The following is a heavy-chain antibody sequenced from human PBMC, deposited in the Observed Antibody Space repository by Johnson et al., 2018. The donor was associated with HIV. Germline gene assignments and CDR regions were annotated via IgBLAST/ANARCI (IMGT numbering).Heavy chain of an antibody. J-gene: IGHJ3*02. D-gene: IGHD2-15*01. V-gene: IGHV3-15*01. Sequence: VQLVESGGGLVKPGGSLRLSCAASGFTFSNAWMSWVRQAPGKGLEWVGRIKSKTDGGTTDYAAPVKGRFTISRDDSKNTLYLQMNSLKTEDTAVYYCAKWSGGCSGNSTKCLDPFDIWGQGTMVTVSS. CDR1: GFTFSNAW. CDR3: AKWSGGCSGNSTKCLDPFDI. CDR2: IKSKTDGGTT.